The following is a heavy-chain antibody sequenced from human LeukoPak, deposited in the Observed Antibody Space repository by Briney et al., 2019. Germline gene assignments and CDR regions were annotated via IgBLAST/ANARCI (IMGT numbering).Heavy chain of an antibody. Sequence: GESLKISCKSSGYTFSSYWIGWVRQMPGKGLEWMGIIYPGDSDTRYSPSLQGQVTISVDTSIGTAYLQWSSLKASDTAIYYCARQNDFRLDYWGQGTLVTVSS. D-gene: IGHD3-3*01. CDR1: GYTFSSYW. CDR2: IYPGDSDT. J-gene: IGHJ4*02. CDR3: ARQNDFRLDY. V-gene: IGHV5-51*01.